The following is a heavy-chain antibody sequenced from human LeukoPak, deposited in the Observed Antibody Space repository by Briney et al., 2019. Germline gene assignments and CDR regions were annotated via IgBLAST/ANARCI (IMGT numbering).Heavy chain of an antibody. J-gene: IGHJ4*02. D-gene: IGHD2-15*01. V-gene: IGHV1-18*01. CDR3: ARVRILVVVAATDFDY. CDR2: ISAYNGNT. Sequence: GASVKVSCKASGYTFTSYGISWVRQAPGQGLEWMGWISAYNGNTNYAQKLQGRVTMTTDTSTSTAYMELRSLRSDDTAVYYCARVRILVVVAATDFDYWGQGTLVTVSS. CDR1: GYTFTSYG.